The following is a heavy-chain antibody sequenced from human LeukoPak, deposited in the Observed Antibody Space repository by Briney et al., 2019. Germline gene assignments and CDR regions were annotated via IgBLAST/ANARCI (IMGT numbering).Heavy chain of an antibody. D-gene: IGHD2-21*02. Sequence: PGRSLRLSCAASGFTFDDYAMHWVRQAPGKGLEWVSGISWNSGSIGYADSVKGRFTISRDNSKNTLYLQMNSLRAEDTAVYYCARGYCGGDCPEAYGMDVWGQGTTVTVSS. V-gene: IGHV3-9*01. CDR1: GFTFDDYA. CDR2: ISWNSGSI. J-gene: IGHJ6*02. CDR3: ARGYCGGDCPEAYGMDV.